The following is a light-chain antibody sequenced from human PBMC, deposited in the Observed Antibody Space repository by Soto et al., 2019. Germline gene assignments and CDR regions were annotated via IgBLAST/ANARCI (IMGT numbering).Light chain of an antibody. CDR3: QQLNTYPWT. V-gene: IGKV3-20*01. J-gene: IGKJ1*01. Sequence: EIVLTQPPGTLSLSPGETATLSCRASQSVSSSYLAWYQQKPGQAPRLLIYGASTRATGIPVRFSGSGSGTEFTLAISSLQPEDFATYYCQQLNTYPWTFGQGTKVDIK. CDR1: QSVSSSY. CDR2: GAS.